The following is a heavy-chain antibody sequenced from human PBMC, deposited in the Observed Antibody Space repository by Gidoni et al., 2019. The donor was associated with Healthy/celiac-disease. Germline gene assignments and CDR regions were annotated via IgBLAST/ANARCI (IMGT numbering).Heavy chain of an antibody. J-gene: IGHJ6*02. CDR3: ARDQGSSWFSYYYYGMDV. V-gene: IGHV3-30-3*01. CDR2: ISYDGSNK. CDR1: GFTFSSYA. Sequence: QVQLVESGGGVVQPGRSLRLSCAASGFTFSSYAMHWVRQALGKGLEWVAVISYDGSNKYYADSVKGRFTISRDNSKNTLYLQMNSLRAEDTAVYYCARDQGSSWFSYYYYGMDVWGQGTTVTVSS. D-gene: IGHD6-13*01.